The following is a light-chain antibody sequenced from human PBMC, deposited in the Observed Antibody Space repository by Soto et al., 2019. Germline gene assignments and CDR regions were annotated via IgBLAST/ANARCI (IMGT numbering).Light chain of an antibody. CDR3: QHYNSYSEA. J-gene: IGKJ1*01. CDR1: QSISIY. CDR2: KAS. V-gene: IGKV1-5*03. Sequence: IQMTHAPASLAEYVENRVTSKVRASQSISIYLNWYQQKPGKAPKLLIYKASTLKSGVPSSFSGSGSGTEFTLTISSLPPDDFATYYCQHYNSYSEAFGQGTKVDVK.